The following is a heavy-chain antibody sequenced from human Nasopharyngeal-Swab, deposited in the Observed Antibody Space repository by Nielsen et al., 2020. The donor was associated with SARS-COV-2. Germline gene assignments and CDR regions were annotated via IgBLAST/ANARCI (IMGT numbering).Heavy chain of an antibody. V-gene: IGHV1-18*01. J-gene: IGHJ4*02. CDR3: ARVVNGVTGGDY. CDR1: GYTFSNYP. Sequence: ASVKVSCKASGYTFSNYPFSWVRQAPGQGLEWVGWINPYTGDTSYAQNLQGRVTLTTDTSTNTAYMELRSLTSDDTAVYYCARVVNGVTGGDYWGQGTLVTVSS. D-gene: IGHD3-3*01. CDR2: INPYTGDT.